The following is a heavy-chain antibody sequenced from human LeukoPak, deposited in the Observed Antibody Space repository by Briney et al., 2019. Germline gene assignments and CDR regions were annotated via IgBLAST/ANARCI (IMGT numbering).Heavy chain of an antibody. CDR1: GFTFSTYE. D-gene: IGHD2-2*01. CDR2: IGNDGRKT. Sequence: GRSLRLSCAASGFTFSTYEMHWVRQAPGKGLEWVAVIGNDGRKTYYADSVTGRFTVSRDNSKSTLYLQMNSLRDDDTAVYFCARDRDCSSIECYSAFDMWGQGTMVTVSS. J-gene: IGHJ3*02. V-gene: IGHV3-30*04. CDR3: ARDRDCSSIECYSAFDM.